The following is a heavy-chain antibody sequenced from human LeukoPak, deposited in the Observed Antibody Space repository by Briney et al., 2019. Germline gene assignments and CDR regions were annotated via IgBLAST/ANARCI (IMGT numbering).Heavy chain of an antibody. CDR1: GGSISSSSFY. Sequence: SETLSLTCTVSGGSISSSSFYWGWIRQPPGKGLVWIASIYYGGNTYYNPSLKSRVTISVDTSKNQFSLKLSSVTAADTAVYYCARHQSGSYYVRWFDPWGQGTLVTVSS. D-gene: IGHD1-26*01. CDR2: IYYGGNT. CDR3: ARHQSGSYYVRWFDP. V-gene: IGHV4-39*01. J-gene: IGHJ5*02.